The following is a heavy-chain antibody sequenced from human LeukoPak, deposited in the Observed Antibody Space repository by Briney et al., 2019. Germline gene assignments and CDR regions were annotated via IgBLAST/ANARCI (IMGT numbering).Heavy chain of an antibody. CDR2: LRYDGSNK. CDR1: GFTFSGYP. J-gene: IGHJ4*02. CDR3: AILTYSSSWYGDY. V-gene: IGHV3-30*02. D-gene: IGHD6-13*01. Sequence: GGSLRLSCAPSGFTFSGYPISWVCQAPGKGLEWVAFLRYDGSNKYHADSVKGRFTISRDNAKNSLYLQMNSLRAEDTAVYYCAILTYSSSWYGDYWGQGTLVTVSS.